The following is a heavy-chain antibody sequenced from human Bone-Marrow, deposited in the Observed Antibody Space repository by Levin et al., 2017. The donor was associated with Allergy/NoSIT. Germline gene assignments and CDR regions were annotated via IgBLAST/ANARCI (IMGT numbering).Heavy chain of an antibody. V-gene: IGHV4-39*07. J-gene: IGHJ4*02. CDR2: IYYSGST. Sequence: PSETLSLTCTVSGGSISSSSYYWGWIRQPPGKGLEWIGSIYYSGSTYYNPSLKSRVTISVDTSKNQFSLKLSSVTAADTAVYYCARVGYTVTTFYFDYWGQGTLVTVSS. CDR1: GGSISSSSYY. D-gene: IGHD4-17*01. CDR3: ARVGYTVTTFYFDY.